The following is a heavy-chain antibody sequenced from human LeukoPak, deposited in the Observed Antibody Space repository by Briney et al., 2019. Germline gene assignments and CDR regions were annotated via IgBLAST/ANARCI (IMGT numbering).Heavy chain of an antibody. CDR1: GFTFSSYS. V-gene: IGHV3-21*01. Sequence: GGSLRLSCTASGFTFSSYSMSWVRQAPGKGLEWVSSISSSSNYIYYADSVKGRFTISRDNAKNSPYLQMNSLRAEDTAVYYCARGAGYFDYWGQGTLVTVSS. D-gene: IGHD6-19*01. J-gene: IGHJ4*02. CDR3: ARGAGYFDY. CDR2: ISSSSNYI.